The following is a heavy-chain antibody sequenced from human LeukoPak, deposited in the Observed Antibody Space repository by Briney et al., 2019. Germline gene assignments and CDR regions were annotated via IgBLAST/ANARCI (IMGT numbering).Heavy chain of an antibody. V-gene: IGHV1-69*06. CDR2: IIPIFGTA. J-gene: IGHJ3*02. CDR3: ARGAQWLVKGDAFDI. D-gene: IGHD6-19*01. CDR1: GGTFSSYA. Sequence: ASVKVSCKASGGTFSSYAISWVRQAPGQGPEWMGGIIPIFGTANYAQKFQGRVTITADKSTSAAYMELSSLRSEDTAVYYCARGAQWLVKGDAFDIWGQGTMVTVSS.